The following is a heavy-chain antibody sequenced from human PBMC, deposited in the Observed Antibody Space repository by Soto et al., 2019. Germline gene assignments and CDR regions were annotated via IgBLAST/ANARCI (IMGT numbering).Heavy chain of an antibody. CDR2: INHSGST. V-gene: IGHV4-34*01. CDR1: GGSFSGYY. D-gene: IGHD3-3*01. CDR3: ASGRYDHWFDP. J-gene: IGHJ5*02. Sequence: PETLSLTYSVYGGSFSGYYWSWIRQPPGKGLEWIGEINHSGSTNYNPSLKSRVTISVDTSKNQFSLKLSSVTAADTAVYYCASGRYDHWFDPWGQGTLVT.